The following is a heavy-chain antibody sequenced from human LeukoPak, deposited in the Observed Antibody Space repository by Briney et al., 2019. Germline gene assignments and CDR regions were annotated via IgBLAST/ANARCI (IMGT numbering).Heavy chain of an antibody. V-gene: IGHV3-30*04. D-gene: IGHD1-1*01. CDR2: ISYDGSNK. J-gene: IGHJ4*02. CDR1: GFTFSSYA. CDR3: AKGTEATDN. Sequence: GGSLRLSCAASGFTFSSYAMHWVRQAPGKGLEWVAVISYDGSNKYYADSVKGRFTISRDNSKNTLYLQMNSLRAEDTAVYYCAKGTEATDNWGQGTLVTVSS.